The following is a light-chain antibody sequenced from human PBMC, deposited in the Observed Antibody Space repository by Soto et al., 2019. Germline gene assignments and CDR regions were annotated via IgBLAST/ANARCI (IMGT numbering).Light chain of an antibody. Sequence: EIQMTQSPASVSAYVGDRATITCRASQDIRDWLAWYQQKPGKAPKLLISAASSLESGVPSRFSGSGSGTDFSLTISSLQSEDFSTYYCQQAFSFPFTFGPGTKVDIK. J-gene: IGKJ3*01. CDR1: QDIRDW. V-gene: IGKV1-12*01. CDR3: QQAFSFPFT. CDR2: AAS.